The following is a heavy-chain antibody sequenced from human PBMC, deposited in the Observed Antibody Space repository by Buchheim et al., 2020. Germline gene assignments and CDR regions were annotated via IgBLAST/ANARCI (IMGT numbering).Heavy chain of an antibody. CDR2: ISISGNYI. CDR1: GFTFGDYY. V-gene: IGHV3-11*05. D-gene: IGHD4-17*01. Sequence: QVQLVESGGGLVKPGGSLRLSCAASGFTFGDYYMSWIRQAPGKGLEWISYISISGNYINYADSVRGRFTISRVNAKTSLYLQMNSLRVEDTAVNYCVRGGGGYGDNMEDFDYWGQGTL. CDR3: VRGGGGYGDNMEDFDY. J-gene: IGHJ4*02.